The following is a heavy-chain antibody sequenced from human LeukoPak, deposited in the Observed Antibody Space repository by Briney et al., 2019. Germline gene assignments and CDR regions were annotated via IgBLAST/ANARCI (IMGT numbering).Heavy chain of an antibody. Sequence: GGSLRLSCAASGFIFSDHYMDWVRQAPGKGLEWVGRTRNEANIYTTKYAASVKGRFTIPRDDSKNSLYLQMNSLKTEDTAVYYCASPVGATTVRAFDIWGQGTMVTVSS. CDR1: GFIFSDHY. D-gene: IGHD1-26*01. CDR2: TRNEANIYTT. CDR3: ASPVGATTVRAFDI. V-gene: IGHV3-72*01. J-gene: IGHJ3*02.